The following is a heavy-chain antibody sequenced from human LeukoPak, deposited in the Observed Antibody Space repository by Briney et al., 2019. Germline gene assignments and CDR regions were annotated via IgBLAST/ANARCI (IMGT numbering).Heavy chain of an antibody. CDR1: GFTFSSDG. D-gene: IGHD2-15*01. CDR3: AKGYCSGGSCYDY. J-gene: IGHJ4*02. CDR2: IWYDGSNK. Sequence: PGGCLRLSCAASGFTFSSDGMHWVRQAPGKGREWGAGIWYDGSNKYYADSVKGRFTISRDNSKNTLYLQMNSLRAEDTAVYYCAKGYCSGGSCYDYWGQGTLVTVSS. V-gene: IGHV3-33*06.